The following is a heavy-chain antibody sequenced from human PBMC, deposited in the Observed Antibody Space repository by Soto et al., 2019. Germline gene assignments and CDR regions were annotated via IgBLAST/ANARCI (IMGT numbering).Heavy chain of an antibody. Sequence: PSETLSLTCAVSGGSISSGGYSWSWIRQPPGKGLEWIGYIYHSGSTYYNPSLTSRVTISVDRSKNQFSLKLSSVTAADTAVYYCARDSPPVDYWGQGTLVTVSS. V-gene: IGHV4-30-2*01. CDR3: ARDSPPVDY. CDR2: IYHSGST. CDR1: GGSISSGGYS. J-gene: IGHJ4*02.